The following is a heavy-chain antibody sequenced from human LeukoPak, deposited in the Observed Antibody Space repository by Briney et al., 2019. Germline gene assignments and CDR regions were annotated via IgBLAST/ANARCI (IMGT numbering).Heavy chain of an antibody. Sequence: PGGSLRLSCAASGFTFSSYWMSWVRQAPGKGLEWVANIKQDGSEKYYVDSVKGRFTISRDNAKNSLYLQMNSLRADDTAMYYCARHSSGSYYTYWGQGTLATVSS. CDR3: ARHSSGSYYTY. J-gene: IGHJ4*02. CDR1: GFTFSSYW. D-gene: IGHD3-10*01. V-gene: IGHV3-7*01. CDR2: IKQDGSEK.